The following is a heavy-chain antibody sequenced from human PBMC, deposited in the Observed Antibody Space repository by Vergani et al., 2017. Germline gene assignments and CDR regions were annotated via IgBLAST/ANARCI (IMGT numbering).Heavy chain of an antibody. J-gene: IGHJ4*02. CDR2: IYTSGST. V-gene: IGHV4-4*09. CDR1: GGSLSSYY. Sequence: QVQLQESGPGLVKPSETLSLTCTVSGGSLSSYYWSWIRQPPGKGLEWIGYIYTSGSTNYNPSLKSRVTISVDTSKNQFSLKLSSVTAADTAVYYCARAYYDFWSGQYYFDYWGQGTLVTVSS. D-gene: IGHD3-3*01. CDR3: ARAYYDFWSGQYYFDY.